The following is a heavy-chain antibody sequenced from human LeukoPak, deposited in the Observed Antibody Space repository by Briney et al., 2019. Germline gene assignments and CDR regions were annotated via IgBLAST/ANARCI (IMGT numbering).Heavy chain of an antibody. V-gene: IGHV3-11*01. CDR1: GFTFSDYY. Sequence: GGSLRLSRAASGFTFSDYYMSWIRQAPGKGLEWVSYTSSSGSTIYYADSVKGRFTISRDNAKNSLYLQMNSLRAEDTAVYYCARAVPSGELWFGELLPYFDYWGQGTLVTVSS. J-gene: IGHJ4*02. CDR3: ARAVPSGELWFGELLPYFDY. CDR2: TSSSGSTI. D-gene: IGHD3-10*01.